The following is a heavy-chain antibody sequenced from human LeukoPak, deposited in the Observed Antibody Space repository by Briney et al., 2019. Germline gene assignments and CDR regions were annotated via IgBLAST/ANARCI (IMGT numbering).Heavy chain of an antibody. D-gene: IGHD2-8*01. V-gene: IGHV4-38-2*01. J-gene: IGHJ4*02. CDR2: IYHSGSS. CDR1: GYSITTSSH. CDR3: AKNRWSPYYFDD. Sequence: SETLSLTCSVSGYSITTSSHWGWIRQSPGEGLEWIGSIYHSGSSFYNPSLKSRVTISVDTSKNQFSLKMNSLTAADTAMYYCAKNRWSPYYFDDWGQGTLVTVSS.